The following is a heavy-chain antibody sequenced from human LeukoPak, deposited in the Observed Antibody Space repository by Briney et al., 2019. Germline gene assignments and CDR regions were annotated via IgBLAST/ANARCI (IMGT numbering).Heavy chain of an antibody. CDR1: GFTLRDYF. Sequence: GGSLRLSCAASGFTLRDYFMSWIRQPPGKGLEWIAYSSETGTAYSYVASVKGRFTISRDNAKNSLFLQMDSLRADDTALYYCVRGGERTGNSYFDLWGRGTLVTVSS. D-gene: IGHD2-8*02. CDR3: VRGGERTGNSYFDL. CDR2: SSETGTAY. J-gene: IGHJ2*01. V-gene: IGHV3-11*04.